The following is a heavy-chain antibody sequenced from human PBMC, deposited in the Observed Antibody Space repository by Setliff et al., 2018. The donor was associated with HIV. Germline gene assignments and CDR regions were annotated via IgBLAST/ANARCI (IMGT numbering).Heavy chain of an antibody. CDR2: FDPEYDKT. V-gene: IGHV1-24*01. CDR1: GYTLTELS. CDR3: ARSYSRNWFDP. Sequence: ASVKVSCKVSGYTLTELSIHWVRQAPGKGLEWMGGFDPEYDKTFYAQKLQGRVTMTTDTSTSTAYMELRSLTSDDTAVYYCARSYSRNWFDPWGQGTLVTVSS. J-gene: IGHJ5*02. D-gene: IGHD1-26*01.